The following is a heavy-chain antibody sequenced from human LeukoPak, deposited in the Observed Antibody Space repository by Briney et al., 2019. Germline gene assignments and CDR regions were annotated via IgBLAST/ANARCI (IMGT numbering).Heavy chain of an antibody. CDR2: ISGSGGST. D-gene: IGHD3-9*01. V-gene: IGHV3-23*01. J-gene: IGHJ6*03. CDR1: GFTFSTYA. Sequence: PGGSLRLPCAASGFTFSTYAMTWVRQAPGKGLEWVSAISGSGGSTYYADSVKGRFTISRDNSKNTLYLQMNSLRAEDTAIYYCAKARYFDWTRIRDYYMDVWGKGTTVTVSS. CDR3: AKARYFDWTRIRDYYMDV.